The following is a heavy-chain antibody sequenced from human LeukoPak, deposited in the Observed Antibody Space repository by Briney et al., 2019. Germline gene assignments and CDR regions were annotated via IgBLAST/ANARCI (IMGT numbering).Heavy chain of an antibody. Sequence: GESLKISCEGSGYSFSNYWIGWVRQMPGKGLEWMGIINPVNSQTSYSPSFQGQVTMSADKSITTAYLQWSGLKASDTAMYYCARHVRSGNYRRFDYWGQGTLVTVSS. J-gene: IGHJ4*02. CDR2: INPVNSQT. CDR3: ARHVRSGNYRRFDY. CDR1: GYSFSNYW. V-gene: IGHV5-51*01. D-gene: IGHD3-3*01.